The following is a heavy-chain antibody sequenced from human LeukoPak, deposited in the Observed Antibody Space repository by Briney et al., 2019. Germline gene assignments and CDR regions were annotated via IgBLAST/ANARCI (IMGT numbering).Heavy chain of an antibody. CDR1: GYTFTSYG. CDR2: ISAYNGNT. CDR3: AREELERRHYYYYYYMDV. J-gene: IGHJ6*03. D-gene: IGHD1-1*01. Sequence: GASVKVSCKASGYTFTSYGISWVRQAPGQGLEWMGWISAYNGNTNYAQKLQGRVTMTTDTSTSTAYMELRSLRSDDTAVYYCAREELERRHYYYYYYMDVWGKGTTVTISS. V-gene: IGHV1-18*01.